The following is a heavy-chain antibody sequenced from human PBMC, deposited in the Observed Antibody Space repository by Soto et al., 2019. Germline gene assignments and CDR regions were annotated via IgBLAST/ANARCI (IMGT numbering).Heavy chain of an antibody. CDR3: ARGTLLRGPGYYYAMDV. D-gene: IGHD3-10*01. J-gene: IGHJ6*02. CDR1: GDSISRNGYF. Sequence: SETLSLTCTVSGDSISRNGYFWTWIRQHPGKGLEWIGYIYYSGSSYYNPSLKSRVIISVDTSKNHFSLNLTAVTAADTAVYYCARGTLLRGPGYYYAMDVWGQGTTVTVSS. CDR2: IYYSGSS. V-gene: IGHV4-31*03.